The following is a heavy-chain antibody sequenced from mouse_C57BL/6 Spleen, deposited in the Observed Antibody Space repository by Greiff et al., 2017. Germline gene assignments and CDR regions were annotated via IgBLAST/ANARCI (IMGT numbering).Heavy chain of an antibody. CDR1: GYTFTDHT. CDR3: ARADYQDWYFDV. CDR2: IYPRDGST. J-gene: IGHJ1*03. Sequence: VKLVESDAELVKPGASVKISCKVSGYTFTDHTIHWMKQRPEPGLEWIGYIYPRDGSTKYNEKFKGKATLTADKSSSTAYMQLNSLTSEDSAVDFCARADYQDWYFDVWGTGTTVTVSS. V-gene: IGHV1-78*01. D-gene: IGHD5-5*01.